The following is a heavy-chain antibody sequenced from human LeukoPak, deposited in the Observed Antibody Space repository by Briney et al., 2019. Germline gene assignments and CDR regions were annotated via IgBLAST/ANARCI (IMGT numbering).Heavy chain of an antibody. CDR3: AKSYSPVNFDY. CDR2: IYSGGST. D-gene: IGHD3-10*01. V-gene: IGHV3-53*01. J-gene: IGHJ4*02. CDR1: GFTASSNY. Sequence: PGGSLRLSCAASGFTASSNYMSWVRQAPGKGLEWVSVIYSGGSTYYADSVKGRFTISRDNSKNTLYLQMNSLRAEDTAVYYCAKSYSPVNFDYWGQGTLVTVSS.